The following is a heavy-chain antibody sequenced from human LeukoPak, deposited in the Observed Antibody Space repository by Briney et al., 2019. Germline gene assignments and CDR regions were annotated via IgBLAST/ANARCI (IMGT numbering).Heavy chain of an antibody. CDR1: GFTFGEYA. CDR2: IRSKPYGGTT. J-gene: IGHJ3*02. CDR3: ARVRYSGVGGRFDAFDI. Sequence: GGSLRLSCTASGFTFGEYAVSWFRRAPGKGLEWVGFIRSKPYGGTTESAASVKGRFSISRDDSESIAYLQMNGLKTEDTAVYYCARVRYSGVGGRFDAFDIWGQGTMVTVSS. V-gene: IGHV3-49*03. D-gene: IGHD1-26*01.